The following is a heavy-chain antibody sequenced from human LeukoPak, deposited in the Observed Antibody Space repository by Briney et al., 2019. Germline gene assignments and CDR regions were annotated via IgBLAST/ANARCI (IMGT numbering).Heavy chain of an antibody. Sequence: SVKVSCKASGGTFSSYAISWVRQAPGQGLEWMGGIIPIFGTANYAQKFQGRVTITADESTSTAYMELSSLRSEDTAVYYCARLGLIQEPRSGDYWGQGTLVTVSS. V-gene: IGHV1-69*13. J-gene: IGHJ4*02. CDR1: GGTFSSYA. CDR2: IIPIFGTA. D-gene: IGHD1-26*01. CDR3: ARLGLIQEPRSGDY.